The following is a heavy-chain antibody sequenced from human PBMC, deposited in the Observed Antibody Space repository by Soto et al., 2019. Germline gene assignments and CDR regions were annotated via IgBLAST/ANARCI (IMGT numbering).Heavy chain of an antibody. CDR3: ARGDIDYDSSGYLRYYFDY. Sequence: QVQLQESGPGLVKPSQTLSLTCTVSGGSISSGDYYWGWIRQPPGKGLEWIGDIYYSGSTYYNPSLKSRVIISVDTSKNRFSLQLNSVTAADTAVYYCARGDIDYDSSGYLRYYFDYWGQGTLVTVSS. CDR2: IYYSGST. V-gene: IGHV4-30-4*01. D-gene: IGHD3-22*01. CDR1: GGSISSGDYY. J-gene: IGHJ4*02.